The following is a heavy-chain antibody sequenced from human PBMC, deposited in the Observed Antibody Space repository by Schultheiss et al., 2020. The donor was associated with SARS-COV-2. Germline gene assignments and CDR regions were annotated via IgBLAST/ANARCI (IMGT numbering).Heavy chain of an antibody. D-gene: IGHD2-2*01. Sequence: GGSLRLSCAASGFPFSSYNMNWVRQAPGKGLEWVSYISSSSSTIYYADSVKGRFTISRDNAKNSLYLQMNSLRAEDTAVYYCARGPSHVPDYYMDVWGKGTTVTVSS. J-gene: IGHJ6*03. V-gene: IGHV3-48*01. CDR2: ISSSSSTI. CDR1: GFPFSSYN. CDR3: ARGPSHVPDYYMDV.